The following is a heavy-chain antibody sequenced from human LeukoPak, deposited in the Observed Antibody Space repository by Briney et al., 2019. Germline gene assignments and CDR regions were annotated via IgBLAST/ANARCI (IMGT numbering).Heavy chain of an antibody. CDR1: GYTFTGYY. D-gene: IGHD6-19*01. Sequence: ASVKVSCKASGYTFTGYYMHWVRQAPGQGLEWMGRINPNSGGTNYVQKFQGRVTMTRDTSISTAYMELSRLRSDDTAVYYCVLEVLSSGWVSWGQGTLVTVSP. J-gene: IGHJ5*02. CDR3: VLEVLSSGWVS. V-gene: IGHV1-2*06. CDR2: INPNSGGT.